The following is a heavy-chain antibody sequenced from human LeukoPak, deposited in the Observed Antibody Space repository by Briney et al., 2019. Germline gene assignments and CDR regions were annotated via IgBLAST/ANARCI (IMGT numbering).Heavy chain of an antibody. CDR1: GFTFSSYA. CDR2: ISYDGSNK. D-gene: IGHD6-13*01. CDR3: ARGEQQLVPFECFQH. V-gene: IGHV3-30-3*01. Sequence: QPGGSLRLSCAASGFTFSSYAMHWVRQAPGKGLEWVAVISYDGSNKYYADSVKGRFTISRDNSKNTLYLQMNSLRAEDTAVYYCARGEQQLVPFECFQHWGQGTLVTVSS. J-gene: IGHJ1*01.